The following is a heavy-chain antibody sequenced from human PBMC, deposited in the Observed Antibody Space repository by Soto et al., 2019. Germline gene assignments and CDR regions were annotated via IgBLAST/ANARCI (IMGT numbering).Heavy chain of an antibody. V-gene: IGHV4-31*11. CDR3: ARAAMGGSSWPFDY. D-gene: IGHD6-13*01. Sequence: PSETLSLTCAVSGGSISSGGYSWSWIRQHPGKGLEWIGYIYYSGSTYYNPSLKSRVTISVDKSKNQFSLKLGSVTAADTAVYYCARAAMGGSSWPFDYWGQGTLVTVSS. CDR2: IYYSGST. CDR1: GGSISSGGYS. J-gene: IGHJ4*02.